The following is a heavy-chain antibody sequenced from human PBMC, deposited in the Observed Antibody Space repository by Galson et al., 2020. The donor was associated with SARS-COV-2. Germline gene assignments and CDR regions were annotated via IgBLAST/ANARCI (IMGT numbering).Heavy chain of an antibody. V-gene: IGHV4-39*01. CDR3: ARHRSAIYDILAGLFDY. CDR2: IYYSGST. CDR1: GGSISSSSYY. J-gene: IGHJ4*02. Sequence: SETLSLTCTVPGGSISSSSYYWGWIRQPPGKGLEWIGSIYYSGSTYYNTSLKSRVTISVDTSKNQFSLKLSSVTAADTAVYYCARHRSAIYDILAGLFDYWGQGTLVTVSS. D-gene: IGHD3-9*01.